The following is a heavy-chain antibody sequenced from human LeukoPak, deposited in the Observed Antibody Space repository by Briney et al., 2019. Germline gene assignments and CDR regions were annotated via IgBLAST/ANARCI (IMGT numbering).Heavy chain of an antibody. CDR3: ARSLGRARFDY. Sequence: GGSLRLSCAASGFTVSSNYMSWVHQAPGKGLEWVSVIYSGGSTYYADSVKGRFTISRDNSKNTLYLQMNSLRAEDTAVYYCARSLGRARFDYWGQGTLVTVSS. CDR1: GFTVSSNY. J-gene: IGHJ4*02. CDR2: IYSGGST. D-gene: IGHD3-10*01. V-gene: IGHV3-66*02.